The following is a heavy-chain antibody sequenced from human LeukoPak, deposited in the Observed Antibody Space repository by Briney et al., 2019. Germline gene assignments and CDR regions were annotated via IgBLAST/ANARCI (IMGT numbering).Heavy chain of an antibody. CDR2: ISGSGGST. Sequence: GGSLRLSCEASGFPFSSYAMNWVRQAPGKGLEWVSTISGSGGSTYYADSVKGRFTISRDKSKNTVYLQMNSLRAEDTAVYYCAKERGYGYNHIEYWGQGTLVTVSS. V-gene: IGHV3-23*01. J-gene: IGHJ4*02. CDR3: AKERGYGYNHIEY. CDR1: GFPFSSYA. D-gene: IGHD5-24*01.